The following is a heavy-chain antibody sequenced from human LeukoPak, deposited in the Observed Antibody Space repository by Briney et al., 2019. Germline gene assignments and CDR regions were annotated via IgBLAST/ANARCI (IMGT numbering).Heavy chain of an antibody. Sequence: PSETLSLTCAVYGGSFSGYYWSWIRQPPGKGLEWIGEINHSGSTNYNPSLKSRVTISVDTSKNQFSLKLTSVTAADTAVYYCATSGNYAYPAKYWGQGTLVTVSS. CDR3: ATSGNYAYPAKY. V-gene: IGHV4-34*01. D-gene: IGHD1-7*01. CDR2: INHSGST. CDR1: GGSFSGYY. J-gene: IGHJ4*02.